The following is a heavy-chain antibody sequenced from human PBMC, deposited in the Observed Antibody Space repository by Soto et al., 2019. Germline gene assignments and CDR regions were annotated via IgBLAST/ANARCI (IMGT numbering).Heavy chain of an antibody. CDR3: AAGRYDYYDSSGYRYFDY. D-gene: IGHD3-22*01. V-gene: IGHV1-58*01. J-gene: IGHJ4*02. Sequence: SVKVSCKASGFTFTSSAVQWVRQARGQRLEWIGWIVVGSGNTNYAQKFQERVTITRDMSTSTAYMELSSLRSEDTAVYYCAAGRYDYYDSSGYRYFDYWGQGTLVTVPQ. CDR1: GFTFTSSA. CDR2: IVVGSGNT.